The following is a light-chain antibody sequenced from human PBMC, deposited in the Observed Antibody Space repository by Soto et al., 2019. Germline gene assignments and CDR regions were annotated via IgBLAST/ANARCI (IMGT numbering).Light chain of an antibody. V-gene: IGKV1-5*03. CDR3: QQYNSYST. Sequence: DIQMTQSPSTLSASVGDRVPITCRASQSISSWLAWYQQKPGKAPKLLIYKASSLESGVPSRFSGSGSGTEVTLTISSLQPDDFATYYCQQYNSYSTFGQGTKVEIK. CDR2: KAS. J-gene: IGKJ1*01. CDR1: QSISSW.